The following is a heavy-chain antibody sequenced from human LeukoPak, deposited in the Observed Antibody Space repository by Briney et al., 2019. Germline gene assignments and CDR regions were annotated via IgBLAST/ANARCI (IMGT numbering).Heavy chain of an antibody. CDR2: IIPIFGTA. V-gene: IGHV1-69*05. J-gene: IGHJ4*02. Sequence: GASVKVSCKASGGTFSSYAISWVRQAPGQGLEWMGRIIPIFGTAKYAQKFQGRVTITTDESTSTAYMELSSLRSEDTAVYYCARDLGGNFDYWGQGTLVTVSS. D-gene: IGHD3-10*01. CDR3: ARDLGGNFDY. CDR1: GGTFSSYA.